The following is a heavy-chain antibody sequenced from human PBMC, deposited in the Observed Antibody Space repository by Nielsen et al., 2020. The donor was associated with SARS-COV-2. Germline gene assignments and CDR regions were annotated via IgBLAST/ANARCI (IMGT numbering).Heavy chain of an antibody. V-gene: IGHV3-53*04. D-gene: IGHD6-13*01. CDR2: IYSGGST. CDR3: ASGQLSDAFDI. Sequence: GSLSLSCAASGFTVSSNYMSWVRQAQGKGLEWVSVIYSGGSTYYADSVKGRFTISRHNSKNTLYLQMNSLRAEDTAVYYCASGQLSDAFDIWGQGTMVTVSS. J-gene: IGHJ3*02. CDR1: GFTVSSNY.